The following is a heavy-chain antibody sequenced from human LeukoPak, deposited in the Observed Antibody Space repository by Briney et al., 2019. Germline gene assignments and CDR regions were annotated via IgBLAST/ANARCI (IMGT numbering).Heavy chain of an antibody. CDR2: IKRKTDGGTT. Sequence: GGSLRLSCAASGFTFSNAWMSWVRQAPGKGLEWVGRIKRKTDGGTTDNAAPVKGRFTISRDDSKNTLYLQMNSLKTEDTAVYCCTTDPPRVVPAALNDYWGQGTLVTVSS. D-gene: IGHD2-2*01. V-gene: IGHV3-15*01. CDR3: TTDPPRVVPAALNDY. CDR1: GFTFSNAW. J-gene: IGHJ4*02.